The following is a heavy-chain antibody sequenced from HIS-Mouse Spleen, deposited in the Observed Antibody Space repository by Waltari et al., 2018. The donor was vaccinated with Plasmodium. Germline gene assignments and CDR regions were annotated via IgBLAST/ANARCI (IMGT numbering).Heavy chain of an antibody. J-gene: IGHJ4*02. Sequence: QVQLVQSGAEVKKPGASVKVSCKASGYTFTGYYMHWVRQAPGPGLEWKGGSKPKGGGTTYGQNVKGRCTMTRDTSISTAYMELSRLRSDDTAVYYCARDLAAAGHFDYWGQGTLVTVSS. D-gene: IGHD6-13*01. CDR3: ARDLAAAGHFDY. V-gene: IGHV1-2*02. CDR2: SKPKGGGT. CDR1: GYTFTGYY.